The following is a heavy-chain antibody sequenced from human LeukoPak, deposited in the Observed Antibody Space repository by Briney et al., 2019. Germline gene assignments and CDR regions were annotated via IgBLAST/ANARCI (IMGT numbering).Heavy chain of an antibody. CDR3: ARGRLRYFDWLLYQEGAFDI. Sequence: GGSLRLSCAASGFTFSSYEMNWVRQAPGKGLEWVSYISSSGSTIYYADSVKGRFTISRDNAKNSLYLQMNSLRAEDTAVYYCARGRLRYFDWLLYQEGAFDIWGQGTMVTVSS. J-gene: IGHJ3*02. CDR1: GFTFSSYE. D-gene: IGHD3-9*01. V-gene: IGHV3-48*03. CDR2: ISSSGSTI.